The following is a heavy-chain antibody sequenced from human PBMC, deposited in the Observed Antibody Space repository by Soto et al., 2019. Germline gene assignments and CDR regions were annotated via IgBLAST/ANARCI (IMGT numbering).Heavy chain of an antibody. Sequence: LSLTCTVSGGSISSGGYYWSWIRQHPGKGLEWIGYIYYSGSTYYNPSLKSRVTISVDTSKNQFSLKLSSVTAADTAVYYCASTPRMYYYDSSGYYLVWGQGTLVTVSS. V-gene: IGHV4-31*03. CDR3: ASTPRMYYYDSSGYYLV. J-gene: IGHJ4*02. CDR1: GGSISSGGYY. D-gene: IGHD3-22*01. CDR2: IYYSGST.